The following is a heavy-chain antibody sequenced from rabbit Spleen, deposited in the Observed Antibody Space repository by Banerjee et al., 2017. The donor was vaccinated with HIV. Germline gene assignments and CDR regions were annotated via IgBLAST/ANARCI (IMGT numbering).Heavy chain of an antibody. V-gene: IGHV1S45*01. CDR2: IDPIFGIT. J-gene: IGHJ4*01. CDR1: GFTISNSYW. Sequence: QEQLVESGGGLVQPEGSLTLTCTASGFTISNSYWICWVRQAPGKGLEWIGYIDPIFGITYYANWVNGRFSISRENAQNTVFLQMTSLTAADTATYFCARNFDLWGPGTLSPS. CDR3: ARNFDL.